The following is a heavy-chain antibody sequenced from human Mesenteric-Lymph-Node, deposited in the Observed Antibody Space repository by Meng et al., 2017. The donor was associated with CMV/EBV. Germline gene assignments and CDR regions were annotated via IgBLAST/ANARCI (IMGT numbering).Heavy chain of an antibody. V-gene: IGHV4-30-2*01. J-gene: IGHJ4*02. CDR2: IYHSGST. Sequence: AFHGGPISGGVYTWSWIRQPPGKGLEWIGYIYHSGSTYYNPSLKSRVTISVDRSKNQFSLKLSSVTAADTAVYYCARDSGDYCFDYWGQGTLVTVSS. CDR3: ARDSGDYCFDY. CDR1: GGPISGGVYT. D-gene: IGHD2/OR15-2a*01.